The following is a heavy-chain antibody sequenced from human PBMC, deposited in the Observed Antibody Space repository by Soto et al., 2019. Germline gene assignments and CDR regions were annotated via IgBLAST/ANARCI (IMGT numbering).Heavy chain of an antibody. D-gene: IGHD1-20*01. CDR1: GGTFSSYA. Sequence: ASVKVSCKASGGTFSSYAISWVRQAPGQGLEWMGGIIPIFGTANYAQKFQGRVTITADESTSTAYMELSGLRSEDTAVYYCAVVTGPYYYGMDVWGQGTTVTVS. CDR2: IIPIFGTA. J-gene: IGHJ6*02. CDR3: AVVTGPYYYGMDV. V-gene: IGHV1-69*13.